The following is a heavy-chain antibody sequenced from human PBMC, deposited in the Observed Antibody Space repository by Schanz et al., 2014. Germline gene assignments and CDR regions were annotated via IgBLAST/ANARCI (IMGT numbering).Heavy chain of an antibody. J-gene: IGHJ4*02. V-gene: IGHV3-23*04. CDR3: AKEKEEVAADGSFFDY. CDR1: GFTFFGSFA. D-gene: IGHD6-13*01. CDR2: MSGSGSTA. Sequence: VDLVESGGGVVQPGGSLRLSCAASGFTFFGSFAMSWVRQAPGKGLEWVSGMSGSGSTADYADSVKGRFTISRDNSKNTVNLQMNSLRAEDTAVYYCAKEKEEVAADGSFFDYWGQGTLVTVSS.